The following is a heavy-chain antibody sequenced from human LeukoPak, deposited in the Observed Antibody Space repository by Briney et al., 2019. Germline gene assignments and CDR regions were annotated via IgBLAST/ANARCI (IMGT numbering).Heavy chain of an antibody. CDR3: AKDAQRGFDYSNSLEY. J-gene: IGHJ4*02. CDR2: IWSDGTNQ. D-gene: IGHD4-11*01. CDR1: GLTFSDYG. V-gene: IGHV3-33*06. Sequence: PGRSLRLSCAASGLTFSDYGFHWVRQAPGKGLEWVAVIWSDGTNQFYADFVKGRFTISRDYSQKTVYLEMHSLRTEDTAMYYCAKDAQRGFDYSNSLEYWGPGTLVTVSS.